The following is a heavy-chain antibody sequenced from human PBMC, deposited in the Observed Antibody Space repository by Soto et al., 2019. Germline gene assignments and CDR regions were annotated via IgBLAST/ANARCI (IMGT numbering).Heavy chain of an antibody. CDR2: IYWNDDK. Sequence: QITLKESVPTLVKPTQTFTLACTFSGFSLSSSGMGVGWISQPAGKALEWIALIYWNDDKRYSPSLKRRLNITKDTSKNQVVLTITTMDHVDTATYYCAHYSSTSSFAYCGQVTLVTVAS. D-gene: IGHD6-13*01. CDR1: GFSLSSSGMG. J-gene: IGHJ4*02. CDR3: AHYSSTSSFAY. V-gene: IGHV2-5*01.